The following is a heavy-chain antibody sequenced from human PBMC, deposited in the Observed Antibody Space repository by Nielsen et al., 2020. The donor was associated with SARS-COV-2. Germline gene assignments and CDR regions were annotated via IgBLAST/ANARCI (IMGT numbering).Heavy chain of an antibody. Sequence: GESLKISCEASGFIVNNNFMNWVRQAPGKGLEWVSSISRSYTYISYADSVKGRFTISRDNPKNSLYLQMNSLRAEDTAVYYCAREDDSSGYTYGMDVWGQGTTVTVSS. CDR2: ISRSYTYI. CDR1: GFIVNNNF. D-gene: IGHD3-22*01. J-gene: IGHJ6*02. CDR3: AREDDSSGYTYGMDV. V-gene: IGHV3-21*01.